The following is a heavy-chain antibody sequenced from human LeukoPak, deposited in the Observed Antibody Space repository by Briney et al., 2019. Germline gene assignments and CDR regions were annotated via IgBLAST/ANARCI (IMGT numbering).Heavy chain of an antibody. CDR3: ARDPYSSWSH. D-gene: IGHD6-13*01. J-gene: IGHJ4*02. V-gene: IGHV3-33*01. CDR1: GFTFSSYG. Sequence: GGSLRLSCAASGFTFSSYGMHWVRQAPGKGLKWVVVIWYDGSNKYYADSVKGRFTISRDNSKNTLYLQMNSLRAEDTAVYYCARDPYSSWSHWGQGTLVTVSS. CDR2: IWYDGSNK.